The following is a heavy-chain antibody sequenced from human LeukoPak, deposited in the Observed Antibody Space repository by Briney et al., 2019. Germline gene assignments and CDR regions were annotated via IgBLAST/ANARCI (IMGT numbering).Heavy chain of an antibody. CDR2: TYYRSKWYD. V-gene: IGHV6-1*01. CDR1: GDSVSSKNGA. J-gene: IGHJ5*01. CDR3: ARDLGTSGWYTFDF. D-gene: IGHD6-19*01. Sequence: SQTPSLTCAISGDSVSSKNGAWNWIRQSPSRGLEWLGMTYYRSKWYDEYADSVKGRVTISPDTSKNQFSLHVYSVTPEDTAVYYCARDLGTSGWYTFDFWGQGTLVTVSS.